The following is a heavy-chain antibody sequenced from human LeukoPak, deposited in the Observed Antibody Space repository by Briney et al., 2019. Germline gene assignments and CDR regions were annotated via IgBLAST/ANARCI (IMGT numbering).Heavy chain of an antibody. J-gene: IGHJ5*02. Sequence: ASVKVSCKASGGTFSSYAISWVRQAPGQGLEWMGWINPNSGGTNYAQKFQGRVTMTRDTSISTAYMELSRLRSDDTAVYYCARDPAFSSWFDPWGQGTLVTVSS. CDR1: GGTFSSYA. CDR3: ARDPAFSSWFDP. CDR2: INPNSGGT. V-gene: IGHV1-2*02.